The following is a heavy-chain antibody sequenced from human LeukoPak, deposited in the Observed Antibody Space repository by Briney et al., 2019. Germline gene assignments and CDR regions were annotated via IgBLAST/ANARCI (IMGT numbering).Heavy chain of an antibody. D-gene: IGHD3-16*01. CDR3: AREPITSGGNDAFDI. J-gene: IGHJ3*02. CDR2: IYYSGST. CDR1: GGSINSYY. Sequence: PSETLSLTCTVSGGSINSYYWSWIRQPPGKGLEWIGYIYYSGSTNYNPSLKSRVTISIDTSKNQFSLILNSVTAADTAVFYCAREPITSGGNDAFDIWGQGTMVTVSS. V-gene: IGHV4-4*08.